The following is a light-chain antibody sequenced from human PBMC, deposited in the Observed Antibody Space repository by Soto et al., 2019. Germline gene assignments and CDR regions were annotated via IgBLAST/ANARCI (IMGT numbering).Light chain of an antibody. CDR3: QQSYSTPLT. CDR1: QSISSY. J-gene: IGKJ3*01. Sequence: DIQMTQSPSSLSASVGDRVTITCRASQSISSYLNLYQQKPGKAPKLLIYAASSLQSGVPSRFTSSGSGTDFTLTISSLQPEDFATYYCQQSYSTPLTFGPGTKVDIK. V-gene: IGKV1-39*01. CDR2: AAS.